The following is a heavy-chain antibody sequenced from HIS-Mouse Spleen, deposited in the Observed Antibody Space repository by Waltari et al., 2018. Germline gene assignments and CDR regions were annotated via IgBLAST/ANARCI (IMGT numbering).Heavy chain of an antibody. Sequence: QVQLQQWGAGLLKPSETLSLTCAVYAGSFSGYYWSWIRQPPGKGLEWIGEINHSGSTNYNPSLKSRVTISVDTSKNQFSLKLSSVTAADTAVYYCARGLAARFDYWGQGTLVTVSS. D-gene: IGHD6-6*01. J-gene: IGHJ4*02. V-gene: IGHV4-34*01. CDR2: INHSGST. CDR1: AGSFSGYY. CDR3: ARGLAARFDY.